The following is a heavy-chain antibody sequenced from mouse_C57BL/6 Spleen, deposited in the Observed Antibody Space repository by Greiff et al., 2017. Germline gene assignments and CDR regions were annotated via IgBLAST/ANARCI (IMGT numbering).Heavy chain of an antibody. D-gene: IGHD1-1*01. CDR2: INPTNGNT. J-gene: IGHJ3*01. CDR3: ARSGGNYYGSSPWFAY. Sequence: QVQLQQPGTELVKPGASVKLSCKTSGYTFTSYWMHWVKQRPGQGLEWIGNINPTNGNTNYNEKFKSKATLTVDKSSSTAYMQLSSLTSEDSAVYYWARSGGNYYGSSPWFAYWGQGTLVTVSA. CDR1: GYTFTSYW. V-gene: IGHV1-53*01.